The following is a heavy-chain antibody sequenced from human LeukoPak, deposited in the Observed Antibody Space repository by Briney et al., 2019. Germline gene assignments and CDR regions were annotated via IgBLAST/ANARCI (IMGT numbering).Heavy chain of an antibody. V-gene: IGHV3-21*01. Sequence: GGSLRLSCAASGFTFSTYSMNWVRQAPGKGLEWVSFISSTSSYIYYADSVKGRFTISRDNAKNSLYLQMNSLRAEDTAVYYCAREGGGGSGSPGDHWGQGTLVTVSS. CDR1: GFTFSTYS. D-gene: IGHD3-10*01. CDR3: AREGGGGSGSPGDH. J-gene: IGHJ4*02. CDR2: ISSTSSYI.